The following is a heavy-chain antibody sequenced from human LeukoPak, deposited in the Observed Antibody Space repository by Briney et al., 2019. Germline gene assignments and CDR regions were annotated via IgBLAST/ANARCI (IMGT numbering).Heavy chain of an antibody. CDR1: GGSISSSSYY. Sequence: SETLSLTCTVSGGSISSSSYYWGWIRQPPGKGLEWIGSIYYSGSTYYNPSLKSRVTISVDTSKNQFSLKLSSVTAADTAVYYCAREYSSGNDYWGQGTLVTVSS. D-gene: IGHD6-19*01. J-gene: IGHJ4*02. V-gene: IGHV4-39*07. CDR3: AREYSSGNDY. CDR2: IYYSGST.